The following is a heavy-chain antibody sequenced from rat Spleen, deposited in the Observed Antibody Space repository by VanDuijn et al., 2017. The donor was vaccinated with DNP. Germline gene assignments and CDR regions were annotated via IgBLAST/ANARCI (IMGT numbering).Heavy chain of an antibody. CDR2: INYDGTKI. D-gene: IGHD4-1*01. CDR1: GFTFSNYD. V-gene: IGHV5-29*01. Sequence: EVQLVESGGGLVQPGRSLKLSCAASGFTFSNYDMPWVRQAPTKGLECVATINYDGTKIDYRDSVKVRFTVSRDNARSSLYLQMNSLRSEDMATYYWARGNAGHFDYWGQGVMVPVSS. J-gene: IGHJ2*01. CDR3: ARGNAGHFDY.